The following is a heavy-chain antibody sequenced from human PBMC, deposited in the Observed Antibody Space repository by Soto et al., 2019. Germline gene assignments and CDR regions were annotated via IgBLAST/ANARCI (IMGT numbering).Heavy chain of an antibody. CDR1: GGTFSSYT. D-gene: IGHD4-17*01. Sequence: QVQLVQSGAEVKKPGSSVKVSCKASGGTFSSYTISWVRQAPGQGLEWMGRIIPILDIANYAQKFQGRVTMTAEXXTXNXXIERSSLRSEATAVYYCARGPKTAYGAQSTGYFQPWGQGTLVTVSS. V-gene: IGHV1-69*02. CDR3: ARGPKTAYGAQSTGYFQP. J-gene: IGHJ1*01. CDR2: IIPILDIA.